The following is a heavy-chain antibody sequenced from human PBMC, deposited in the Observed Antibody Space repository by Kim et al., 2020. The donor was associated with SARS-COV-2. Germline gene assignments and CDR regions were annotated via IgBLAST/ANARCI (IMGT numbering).Heavy chain of an antibody. CDR1: GFTVSSNY. J-gene: IGHJ6*02. CDR2: IYSGGST. D-gene: IGHD1-26*01. CDR3: ARALNSGSTSGYYYYGMDV. V-gene: IGHV3-53*01. Sequence: GGSLRLSCAASGFTVSSNYMSWVRQAPGKGLEWVSVIYSGGSTYYADSVKGRFTISRDNSKNTLYLQMNSLRAEDTAVYYCARALNSGSTSGYYYYGMDVWGQGTTVTVSS.